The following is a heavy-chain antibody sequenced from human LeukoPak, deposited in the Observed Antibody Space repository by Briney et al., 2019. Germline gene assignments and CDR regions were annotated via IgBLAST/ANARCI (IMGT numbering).Heavy chain of an antibody. CDR3: ARTTTLTFGGVIVIPLRKWYFDY. J-gene: IGHJ4*02. Sequence: SETLSLTCAVSGGSISSSNWWSWVRQPPGKGLEWIGEIYHSGSTDYNPSLKSRVTISVDKSKNQFSLKLSSVTAADTAVYYCARTTTLTFGGVIVIPLRKWYFDYWGQGTLVTVSS. V-gene: IGHV4-4*02. CDR2: IYHSGST. D-gene: IGHD3-16*02. CDR1: GGSISSSNW.